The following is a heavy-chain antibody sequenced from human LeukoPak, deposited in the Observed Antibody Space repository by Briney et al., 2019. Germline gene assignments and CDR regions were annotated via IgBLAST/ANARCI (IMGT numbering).Heavy chain of an antibody. CDR3: ARDGLDSSATNWYFDL. V-gene: IGHV3-21*01. CDR1: GFTFSSYS. D-gene: IGHD3-22*01. CDR2: ISSSSSYI. J-gene: IGHJ2*01. Sequence: GGSLRLSCAASGFTFSSYSMNWVRQAPGKGLEWVSSISSSSSYIYYADSVKGRFTISRDNAKNSLYLQMNSLRAEDTAVYYCARDGLDSSATNWYFDLWGRGTLDTVSS.